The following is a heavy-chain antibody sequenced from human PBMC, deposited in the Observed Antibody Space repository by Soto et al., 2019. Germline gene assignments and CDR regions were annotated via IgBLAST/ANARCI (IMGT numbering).Heavy chain of an antibody. V-gene: IGHV2-26*01. CDR3: ARVTYDFLSGYYSYFDY. J-gene: IGHJ4*02. CDR2: IFSNDEI. CDR1: GFSLSNARMG. D-gene: IGHD3-3*01. Sequence: QVTLKESGPVLVKPTETLTLTCTVSGFSLSNARMGVSWIRQPPGKALEWLAHIFSNDEISYSTSLKSRLTISKDTSNSQVVLTMTNMDPVDTATYYCARVTYDFLSGYYSYFDYCVQGTLVTVSS.